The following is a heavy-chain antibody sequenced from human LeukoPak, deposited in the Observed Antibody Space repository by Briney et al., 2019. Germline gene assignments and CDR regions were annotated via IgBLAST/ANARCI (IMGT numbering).Heavy chain of an antibody. Sequence: PSETLSLTCTVSGGSISSSSYYWGWIRQPPGKGLEWVGSIYYSGSTYYNASLKSRGTISVDTSKNQFSLKLNSVTAADTAVYFCARQVVAVAGTGYFDYWGQGTLVTVSS. V-gene: IGHV4-39*01. J-gene: IGHJ4*02. CDR1: GGSISSSSYY. D-gene: IGHD6-19*01. CDR3: ARQVVAVAGTGYFDY. CDR2: IYYSGST.